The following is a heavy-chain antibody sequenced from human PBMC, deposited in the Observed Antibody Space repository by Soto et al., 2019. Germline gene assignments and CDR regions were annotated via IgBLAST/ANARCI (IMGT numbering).Heavy chain of an antibody. Sequence: LRLPSADSGITLSAYDMHWVRQAEGKGLEWVSALGAADDPYYLVSVKGRFTISRENAKNSLYLQMNNLRAGDTAVYYCARAYSGRLPRRADYYYAMDVWGQGTTVTASS. CDR1: GITLSAYD. CDR3: ARAYSGRLPRRADYYYAMDV. J-gene: IGHJ6*02. D-gene: IGHD2-15*01. CDR2: LGAADDP. V-gene: IGHV3-13*05.